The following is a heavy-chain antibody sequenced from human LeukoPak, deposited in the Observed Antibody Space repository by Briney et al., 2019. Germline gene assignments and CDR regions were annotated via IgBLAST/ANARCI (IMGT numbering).Heavy chain of an antibody. CDR1: GFTFSTYG. J-gene: IGHJ5*02. V-gene: IGHV3-30*02. CDR2: IRYDGSKL. D-gene: IGHD6-13*01. Sequence: GGSLRLSCAASGFTFSTYGMHWVRQAPGKGLEWVAFIRYDGSKLYYADSVKGRFTISRDNSKNTLYLQMNSLRADDTAVYYCAKDSKEAAAGTSHWFDPSGQGTLVTVSS. CDR3: AKDSKEAAAGTSHWFDP.